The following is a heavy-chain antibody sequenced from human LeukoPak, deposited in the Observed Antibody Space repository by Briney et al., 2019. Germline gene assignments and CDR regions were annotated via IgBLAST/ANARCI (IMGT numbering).Heavy chain of an antibody. Sequence: ASVKVSCKASGYTFTSYAMHWVRQAPGQRLEWMGWINAGNGNTKYSQKFQGRVTITRDTSASTAYMELSSLRSEDTAVYYCARGRGRWLQPQNWFDPWGQGTLVTVFS. CDR3: ARGRGRWLQPQNWFDP. D-gene: IGHD5-24*01. CDR1: GYTFTSYA. CDR2: INAGNGNT. J-gene: IGHJ5*02. V-gene: IGHV1-3*01.